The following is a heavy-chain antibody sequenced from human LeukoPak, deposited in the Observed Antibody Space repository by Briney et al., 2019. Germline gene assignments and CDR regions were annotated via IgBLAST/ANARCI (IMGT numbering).Heavy chain of an antibody. CDR2: IGSSSSYI. Sequence: GGSLRLSCAASGFTFSSYSMNWVRQAPGKGLEWVSSIGSSSSYIYYADSVKGRFTISRDNAKNSLYLQMNSLRAEDTAVYYCARGTRVAANLHTAWGQGTLVTVSS. V-gene: IGHV3-21*01. CDR3: ARGTRVAANLHTA. J-gene: IGHJ5*02. D-gene: IGHD2-15*01. CDR1: GFTFSSYS.